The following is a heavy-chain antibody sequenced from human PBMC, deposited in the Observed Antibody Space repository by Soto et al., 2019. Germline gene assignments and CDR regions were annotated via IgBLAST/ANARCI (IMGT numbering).Heavy chain of an antibody. D-gene: IGHD3-16*01. CDR2: IYSGGST. CDR3: ARGTFIKSFDY. Sequence: PVGSLRISCAASGFTVSSNYMSWVRQAPGKGLEWVSVIYSGGSTYYADSVKGRFTISRDNSKNTLYLQMNSLRAEDTAVYYCARGTFIKSFDYWGQGTLVTVSS. V-gene: IGHV3-53*01. CDR1: GFTVSSNY. J-gene: IGHJ4*02.